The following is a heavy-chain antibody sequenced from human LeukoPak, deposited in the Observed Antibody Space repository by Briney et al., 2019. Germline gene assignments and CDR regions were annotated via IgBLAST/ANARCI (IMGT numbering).Heavy chain of an antibody. J-gene: IGHJ4*02. Sequence: ASVKVSCKASGYRFAAYYIHWVRQAPGQGFEWMGWVNPSTGGTNYAQKFQGRVTMTRDTSITTVYMELSSLRSDDMAVYYCARDWVFDCWGQGTLVTVSS. CDR2: VNPSTGGT. V-gene: IGHV1-2*02. D-gene: IGHD3-16*01. CDR3: ARDWVFDC. CDR1: GYRFAAYY.